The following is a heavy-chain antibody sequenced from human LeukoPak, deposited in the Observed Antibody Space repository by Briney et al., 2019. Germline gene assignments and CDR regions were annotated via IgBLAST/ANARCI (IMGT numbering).Heavy chain of an antibody. Sequence: SQTLSLTCVVSGDSISSGAYSWSWIRQPPGKGLEWIGYIFHTGSTFYNPSLKSRVTISVDNSKNQFPLRLSSVTAADTAVYYCARELWSPTPPGSWLDPWGQGPLVTVSS. CDR3: ARELWSPTPPGSWLDP. J-gene: IGHJ5*02. V-gene: IGHV4-30-2*01. CDR2: IFHTGST. CDR1: GDSISSGAYS. D-gene: IGHD2-21*01.